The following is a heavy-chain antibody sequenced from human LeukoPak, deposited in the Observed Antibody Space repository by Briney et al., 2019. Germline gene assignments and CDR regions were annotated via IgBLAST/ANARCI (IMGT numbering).Heavy chain of an antibody. V-gene: IGHV4-39*01. CDR3: ARYGSGSYKGYYGMDV. Sequence: PSETLSLTCTVSGGSISSSSYYWGWIRQPPGKGLERIGSIYYSGSTYYNPSLKSRVTISVDTSKNQFSLKLSSVTAADTAVYYCARYGSGSYKGYYGMDVWGQGTTVTVSS. CDR2: IYYSGST. CDR1: GGSISSSSYY. D-gene: IGHD1-26*01. J-gene: IGHJ6*02.